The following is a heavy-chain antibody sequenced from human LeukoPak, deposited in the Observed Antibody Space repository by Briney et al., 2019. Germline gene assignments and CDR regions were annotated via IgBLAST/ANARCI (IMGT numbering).Heavy chain of an antibody. CDR1: GFTFSNAW. V-gene: IGHV3-15*01. J-gene: IGHJ4*02. CDR3: TTARNMVRGVIPLDY. CDR2: IRSKTDGGTT. D-gene: IGHD3-10*01. Sequence: GSLRLSCAASGFTFSNAWMSWVRQAPGKGLEWVGRIRSKTDGGTTDYAAPVKGRFTISRDDSKNTLYLQMNSLKTGDTAVYYCTTARNMVRGVIPLDYWGQGTLVTVSS.